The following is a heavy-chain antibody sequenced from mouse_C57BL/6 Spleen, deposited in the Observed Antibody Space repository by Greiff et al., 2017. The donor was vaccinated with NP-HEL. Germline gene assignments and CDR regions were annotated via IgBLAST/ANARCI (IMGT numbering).Heavy chain of an antibody. Sequence: QVQLQQPGAELVMPGASVKLSCKASGYTFTSYWMHWVKQRPGQGLEWIGEIDPSDSYTNSNQKFKGKSTLTVDKSSSTAYMQLISLTSEDSAVYYCATLLLRDAMDYWGQGTSVTVSS. V-gene: IGHV1-69*01. D-gene: IGHD1-1*01. CDR2: IDPSDSYT. CDR1: GYTFTSYW. J-gene: IGHJ4*01. CDR3: ATLLLRDAMDY.